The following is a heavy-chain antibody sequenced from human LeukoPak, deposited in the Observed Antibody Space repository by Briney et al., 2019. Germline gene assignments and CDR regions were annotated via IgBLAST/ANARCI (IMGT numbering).Heavy chain of an antibody. CDR1: GFIFSSYA. CDR3: AKTALAVAGIVPVESELDY. Sequence: PGGSLRLSCAASGFIFSSYAMSWVRLAPGKGLEWISVISGSGGRTDYADSVKGRFTISRDNSKNTLYQQMNSLRAEDTAVYYCAKTALAVAGIVPVESELDYWGQGTLVTVSS. V-gene: IGHV3-23*01. J-gene: IGHJ4*02. D-gene: IGHD6-19*01. CDR2: ISGSGGRT.